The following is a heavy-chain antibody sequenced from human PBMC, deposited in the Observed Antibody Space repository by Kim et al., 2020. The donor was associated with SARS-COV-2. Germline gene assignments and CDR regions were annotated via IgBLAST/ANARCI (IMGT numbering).Heavy chain of an antibody. V-gene: IGHV3-33*01. Sequence: GGSLRLSCAASGFTFSSYGMHWVRQAPGKGLEWVAVIWYDGSNKYYADSVKGRFTISRDNSKNTLYLQMNSLRAEDTAVYYCARDSYSSSSGPYDYWGQGTLVTVSS. CDR3: ARDSYSSSSGPYDY. CDR2: IWYDGSNK. D-gene: IGHD6-6*01. CDR1: GFTFSSYG. J-gene: IGHJ4*02.